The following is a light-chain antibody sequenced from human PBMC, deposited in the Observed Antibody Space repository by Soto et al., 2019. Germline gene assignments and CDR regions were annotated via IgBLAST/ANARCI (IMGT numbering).Light chain of an antibody. J-gene: IGKJ5*01. CDR3: QQFGSSPIT. CDR2: DAS. CDR1: QTVSSTY. V-gene: IGKV3-20*01. Sequence: EIVLTQSPATLSLSPGERATLSCRTSQTVSSTYFAWYQQRPGQAPRLLFYDASTMATGIPDRFSCSGSQRDFTLTISRLEPEDSAIYYCQQFGSSPITFGQGTRLEIK.